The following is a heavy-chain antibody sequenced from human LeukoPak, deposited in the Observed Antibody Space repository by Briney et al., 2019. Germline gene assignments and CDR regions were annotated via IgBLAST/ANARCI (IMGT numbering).Heavy chain of an antibody. D-gene: IGHD5-12*01. CDR3: ARDGFPFDY. CDR2: ISSAGSTI. V-gene: IGHV3-48*04. J-gene: IGHJ4*02. Sequence: GSLRLSCAASGLTLSRYSMSWVRQAPGKGLEWVSYISSAGSTIYYADSVRGRFTISRDNAKNSLYLQMNSLRAEDTAVYYCARDGFPFDYWGQGTLVTVSS. CDR1: GLTLSRYS.